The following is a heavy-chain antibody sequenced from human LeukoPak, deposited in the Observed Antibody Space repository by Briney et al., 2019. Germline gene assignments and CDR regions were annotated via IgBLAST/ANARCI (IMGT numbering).Heavy chain of an antibody. Sequence: SETLSLTCAVYGGSFSGYYWSWIRQPPGKGLEWIGEINHSGSTNYNPSLKSRATISVDKSKNQFSLKLSSVTAADTAVYYCARRPYYFELGWFDPWGQGTLVTVSS. V-gene: IGHV4-34*01. J-gene: IGHJ5*02. CDR3: ARRPYYFELGWFDP. D-gene: IGHD3-10*01. CDR1: GGSFSGYY. CDR2: INHSGST.